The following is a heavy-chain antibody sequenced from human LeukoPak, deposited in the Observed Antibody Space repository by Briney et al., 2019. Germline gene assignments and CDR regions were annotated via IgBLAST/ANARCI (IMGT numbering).Heavy chain of an antibody. Sequence: PSETLSLTCTVSGGSISSYYWIWIRQPPGKGLEWIGYIYYSGSTNYNPSLKSRVTISVDTSKNQFSLKLSSVTAADTAVYYCARPSWNYYYMDVWGKGTTVTVSS. V-gene: IGHV4-59*01. CDR1: GGSISSYY. CDR2: IYYSGST. D-gene: IGHD6-13*01. J-gene: IGHJ6*03. CDR3: ARPSWNYYYMDV.